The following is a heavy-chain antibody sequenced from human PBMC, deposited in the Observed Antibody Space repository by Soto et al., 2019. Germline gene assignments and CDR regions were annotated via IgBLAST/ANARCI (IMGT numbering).Heavy chain of an antibody. Sequence: SETLSLTCAVSGGSISSGGYSWGWIRQPPGQGLEWIGYIYHSGSTHYNPSLKGRVTISVDRSKNQFSLKLSSVTAADTAVYYWTSGPIAAAGFDYWGQGTLVTVSS. CDR3: TSGPIAAAGFDY. V-gene: IGHV4-30-2*01. CDR2: IYHSGST. J-gene: IGHJ4*02. CDR1: GGSISSGGYS. D-gene: IGHD6-13*01.